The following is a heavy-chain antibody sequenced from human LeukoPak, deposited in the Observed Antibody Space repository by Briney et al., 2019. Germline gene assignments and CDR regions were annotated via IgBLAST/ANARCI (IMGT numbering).Heavy chain of an antibody. CDR3: ARASRAGIAAAGTPFDY. Sequence: ASVKVSCKASGGTFSSYAISWVRQAPGQRLEWMGGIIPIFGTANYAQKFQGRVTITTDESTSTAYMELSSLRSEDTAVYYCARASRAGIAAAGTPFDYWGQGTLVTVSS. V-gene: IGHV1-69*05. J-gene: IGHJ4*02. CDR2: IIPIFGTA. D-gene: IGHD6-13*01. CDR1: GGTFSSYA.